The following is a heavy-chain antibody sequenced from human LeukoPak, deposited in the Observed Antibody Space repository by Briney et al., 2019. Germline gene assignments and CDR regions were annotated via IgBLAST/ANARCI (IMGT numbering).Heavy chain of an antibody. CDR1: GGSISSSSYY. D-gene: IGHD7-27*01. V-gene: IGHV4-39*02. CDR3: ARRATNWGSFDY. J-gene: IGHJ4*02. CDR2: IYYSGSN. Sequence: PSETLSLTCTVSGGSISSSSYYWGWIRQPPWKGLEWIGSIYYSGSNDYGPSLKSRATISVDTSKNHFSLKLSSVTAADTAVYYCARRATNWGSFDYWGQGNPVTV.